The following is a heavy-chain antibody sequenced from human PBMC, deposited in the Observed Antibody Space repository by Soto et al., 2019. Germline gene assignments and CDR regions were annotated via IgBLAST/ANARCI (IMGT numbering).Heavy chain of an antibody. J-gene: IGHJ4*02. D-gene: IGHD3-10*01. Sequence: GGSLRLSCAASGFTFSSYWMSWVRQAPGKGLEWVANIKQDGSEKYYVDSVKGRFTISRDNAKNSLYLQMNSLRAEDTAVYYCARDGGRWFGELGSNYWGQGTLVTVSS. V-gene: IGHV3-7*01. CDR3: ARDGGRWFGELGSNY. CDR2: IKQDGSEK. CDR1: GFTFSSYW.